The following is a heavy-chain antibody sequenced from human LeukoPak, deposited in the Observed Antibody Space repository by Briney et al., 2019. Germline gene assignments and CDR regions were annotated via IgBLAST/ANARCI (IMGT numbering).Heavy chain of an antibody. Sequence: ASVKVSCKASGYTFTGYYIHWVRQAPGQGLEWMGWISPITVVTSYAQKFQGRVTMTRDTSISTAYMELRRLTSDDTAVFYCARVLRKRGTYYYDSSSYNWFDPWGQGTLVTVFS. V-gene: IGHV1-2*02. CDR1: GYTFTGYY. CDR2: ISPITVVT. D-gene: IGHD3-22*01. CDR3: ARVLRKRGTYYYDSSSYNWFDP. J-gene: IGHJ5*02.